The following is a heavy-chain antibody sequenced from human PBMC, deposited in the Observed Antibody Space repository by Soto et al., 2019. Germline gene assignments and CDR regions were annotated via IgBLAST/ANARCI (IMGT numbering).Heavy chain of an antibody. Sequence: LRLSCAASGFTFTDYWTHWVRQAPGKGLVWVSRINSDGSRTSYADSVTGRFTISRDNAKNTLYLQMDSLRVEDTALYYCARETYRGFYFDYWGQGTLVTVSS. V-gene: IGHV3-74*01. CDR2: INSDGSRT. CDR1: GFTFTDYW. J-gene: IGHJ4*02. CDR3: ARETYRGFYFDY. D-gene: IGHD4-4*01.